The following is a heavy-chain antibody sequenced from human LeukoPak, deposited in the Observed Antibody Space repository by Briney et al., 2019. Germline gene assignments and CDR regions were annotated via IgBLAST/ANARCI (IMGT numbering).Heavy chain of an antibody. D-gene: IGHD3-9*01. CDR3: AREGRDILTGYTEKYYYYGMDV. Sequence: PSETLSLTCTVSGGSISSYYWSSIRQPPGKGLEWIWYIYYSGSTNYNPSPKSRVTISVDTSKNQFSLKLSSVTAADTAVYYCAREGRDILTGYTEKYYYYGMDVWGQGTTVTVSS. CDR2: IYYSGST. V-gene: IGHV4-59*01. J-gene: IGHJ6*02. CDR1: GGSISSYY.